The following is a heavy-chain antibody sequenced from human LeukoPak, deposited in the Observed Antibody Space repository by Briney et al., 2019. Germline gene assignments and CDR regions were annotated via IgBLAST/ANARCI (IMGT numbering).Heavy chain of an antibody. Sequence: SETLSLTCTVSGGSISSYYWSWIRQPAWKGLEWIGRVYTSGSTKYNPSLKSRVTMSVDTSKNQFSLKLSSVTAADTAVYYCARTLRRWELEALFDYWGQGTLVTVSS. D-gene: IGHD1-26*01. CDR2: VYTSGST. V-gene: IGHV4-4*07. CDR3: ARTLRRWELEALFDY. J-gene: IGHJ4*02. CDR1: GGSISSYY.